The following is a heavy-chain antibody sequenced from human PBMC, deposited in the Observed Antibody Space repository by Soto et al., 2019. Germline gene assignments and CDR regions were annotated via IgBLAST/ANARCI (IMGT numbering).Heavy chain of an antibody. Sequence: ASVKVSCKASGYTFTSYYMHWVRQAPGQGLEWMGIINPSGGSTSYAQKFQGRVTMTRDTSTSTVYMELSSLRSGDTAVYYCASPLNSLRAFDIWGQGTMVTVSS. CDR1: GYTFTSYY. CDR2: INPSGGST. CDR3: ASPLNSLRAFDI. V-gene: IGHV1-46*03. J-gene: IGHJ3*02.